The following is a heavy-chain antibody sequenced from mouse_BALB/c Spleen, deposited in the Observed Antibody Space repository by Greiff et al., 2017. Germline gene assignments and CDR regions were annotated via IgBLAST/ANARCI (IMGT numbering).Heavy chain of an antibody. CDR3: ARERHYYGYWFAY. CDR1: GFTFSSFG. CDR2: ISSGSSTI. Sequence: DVKLVESGGGLVQPGGSRKLSCAASGFTFSSFGMHWVRQAPEKGLEWVAYISSGSSTIYYADTVKGRFTISRDNPKNTLFLQMTSLTSEDTAMYYCARERHYYGYWFAYWGQGTLVTVSA. V-gene: IGHV5-17*02. J-gene: IGHJ3*01. D-gene: IGHD1-2*01.